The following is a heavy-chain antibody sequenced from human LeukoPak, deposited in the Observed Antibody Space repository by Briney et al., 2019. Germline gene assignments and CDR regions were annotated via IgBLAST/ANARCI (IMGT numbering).Heavy chain of an antibody. CDR2: INHSGST. J-gene: IGHJ3*02. Sequence: SETLSLTCAVYGGSFSGYYWSWIRQPPGKGLEWIGEINHSGSTNFNPSLKSRVTISVDTSKNQFSLKLSSVTAADTAVYFCARGPYSYDSSGAFDIWGQGTMVTVSS. CDR3: ARGPYSYDSSGAFDI. D-gene: IGHD3-22*01. CDR1: GGSFSGYY. V-gene: IGHV4-34*01.